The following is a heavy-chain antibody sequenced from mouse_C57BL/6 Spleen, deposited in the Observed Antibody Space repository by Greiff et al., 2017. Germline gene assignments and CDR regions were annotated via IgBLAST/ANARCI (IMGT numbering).Heavy chain of an antibody. Sequence: QVQLQQSGAELVRPGSSVKLSCKASGYTFTSYWMDWVKQRPGQGLEWIGNIYPSDSETHYNQKFKDKATLTVDKSSSTAYMQLSSLTSEDSAVYCCARRTGTAWFAYWGQGTLVTVSA. CDR1: GYTFTSYW. V-gene: IGHV1-61*01. D-gene: IGHD4-1*01. J-gene: IGHJ3*01. CDR2: IYPSDSET. CDR3: ARRTGTAWFAY.